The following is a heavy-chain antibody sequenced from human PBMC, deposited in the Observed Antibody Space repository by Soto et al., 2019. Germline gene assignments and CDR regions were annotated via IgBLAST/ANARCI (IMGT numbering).Heavy chain of an antibody. CDR2: ISSSGSTI. Sequence: PGGSLGLSCAASGFTFSDYYMSWIRQAPGKGLEWVSYISSSGSTIYYADSVKGRFTISRDNAKNSLYLQMNSLRAEDTAVYYCAGPQGVVLRSPYSYYYGLAVWGKGPTVTVPS. CDR3: AGPQGVVLRSPYSYYYGLAV. J-gene: IGHJ6*04. V-gene: IGHV3-11*01. D-gene: IGHD5-12*01. CDR1: GFTFSDYY.